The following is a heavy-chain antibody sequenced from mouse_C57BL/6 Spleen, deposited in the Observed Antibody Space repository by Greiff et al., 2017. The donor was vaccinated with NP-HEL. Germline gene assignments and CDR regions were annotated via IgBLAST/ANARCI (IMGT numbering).Heavy chain of an antibody. D-gene: IGHD2-5*01. CDR2: ISDGGSYT. J-gene: IGHJ4*01. CDR1: GFTFSSYA. V-gene: IGHV5-4*03. Sequence: EVKLVESGGGLVKPGGSLKLSCAASGFTFSSYAMSWVRQTPEKRLEWVATISDGGSYTYYPDNVKGRFTISRDNAKNNLYLQMSHLKSEDTAMYYCARAYYSNEYYAMDYWGQGTSVTVSS. CDR3: ARAYYSNEYYAMDY.